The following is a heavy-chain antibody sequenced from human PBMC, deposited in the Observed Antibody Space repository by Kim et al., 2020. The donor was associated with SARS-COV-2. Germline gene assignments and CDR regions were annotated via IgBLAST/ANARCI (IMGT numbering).Heavy chain of an antibody. D-gene: IGHD4-17*01. V-gene: IGHV1-3*01. J-gene: IGHJ4*02. Sequence: SQKVQGRVTTTRDTSASTAYMELSSLGFEDTAVYYCARDGDYGDYVKFDYWGQGTLVTVSS. CDR3: ARDGDYGDYVKFDY.